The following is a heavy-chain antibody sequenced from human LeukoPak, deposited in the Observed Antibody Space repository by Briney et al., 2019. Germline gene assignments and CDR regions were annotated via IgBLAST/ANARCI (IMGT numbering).Heavy chain of an antibody. CDR1: GYTFTSYG. D-gene: IGHD3-3*01. CDR2: ISAYNGNT. J-gene: IGHJ4*02. CDR3: ARMGGYDFWSGYYTAFMLFDY. Sequence: GASVKVSCKASGYTFTSYGISWVRQAPGQGLEWMGWISAYNGNTNYAQKLQGRVTMTTDTSTSTAYMELRSLRSDDTAVYYCARMGGYDFWSGYYTAFMLFDYWGQGTLVTVSS. V-gene: IGHV1-18*01.